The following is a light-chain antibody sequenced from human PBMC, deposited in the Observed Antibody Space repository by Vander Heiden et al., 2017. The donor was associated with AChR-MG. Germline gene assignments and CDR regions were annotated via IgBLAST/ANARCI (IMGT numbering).Light chain of an antibody. Sequence: DIQITPSPSTLSASVGDRVTITCRASQSISYWLAWYQQKPGKAPKVLIYRASNLESGVPSRFSGSGSGTEFTLTSSSLQPDDCATYYCQHYNSFPWTFGQGTKVEIK. V-gene: IGKV1-5*03. J-gene: IGKJ1*01. CDR1: QSISYW. CDR3: QHYNSFPWT. CDR2: RAS.